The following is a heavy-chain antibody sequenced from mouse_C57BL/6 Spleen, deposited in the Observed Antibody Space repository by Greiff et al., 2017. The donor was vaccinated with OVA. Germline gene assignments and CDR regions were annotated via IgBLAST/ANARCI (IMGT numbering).Heavy chain of an antibody. Sequence: DVHLVESGGDLVKPGGSLKLSCAASGFTFSSYGMSWVRQTPDKRLEWVATISSGGSYTYYPDSVKGRFTISRDNTKNTLYLQKSSLKSEDTAMYYCARHPAYYSNYYAMDYWGQGTSVTVSS. CDR1: GFTFSSYG. D-gene: IGHD2-5*01. J-gene: IGHJ4*01. V-gene: IGHV5-6*01. CDR2: ISSGGSYT. CDR3: ARHPAYYSNYYAMDY.